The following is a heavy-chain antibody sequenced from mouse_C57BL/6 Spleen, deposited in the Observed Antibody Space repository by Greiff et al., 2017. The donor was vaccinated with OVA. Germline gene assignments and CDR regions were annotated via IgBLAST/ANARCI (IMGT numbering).Heavy chain of an antibody. V-gene: IGHV1-50*01. CDR3: ASRRWDY. Sequence: QVQLQQPGAELVKPGASVKLSCKASGYTFTSYWMQWVKQRPGQGLEWIGEIDPSDSNTNYNQKFKGKATLTVDTSSSTAYMQLSSLTSEDSAVYDCASRRWDYWGQGTTLTVSS. D-gene: IGHD2-3*01. CDR1: GYTFTSYW. J-gene: IGHJ2*01. CDR2: IDPSDSNT.